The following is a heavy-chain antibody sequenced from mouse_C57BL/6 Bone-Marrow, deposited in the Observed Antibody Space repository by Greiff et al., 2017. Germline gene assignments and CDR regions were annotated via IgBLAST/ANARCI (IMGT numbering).Heavy chain of an antibody. V-gene: IGHV1-85*01. CDR2: IYPRDGST. Sequence: VKLQESGPELVKPGASVKLSCKASGYTFTSYDINWVKQRPGQGLEWIGWIYPRDGSTKYNEKFKGKATLTVDTSSSTAYMELHSLTSEDSAVYFCERLVFDGSSGDWYFDVWGTGTTVTVSS. D-gene: IGHD1-1*01. J-gene: IGHJ1*03. CDR1: GYTFTSYD. CDR3: ERLVFDGSSGDWYFDV.